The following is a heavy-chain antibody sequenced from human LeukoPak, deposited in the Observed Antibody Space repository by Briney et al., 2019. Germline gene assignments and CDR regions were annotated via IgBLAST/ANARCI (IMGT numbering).Heavy chain of an antibody. CDR2: IKQAGSEK. CDR1: GFTFSSYW. D-gene: IGHD4-17*01. V-gene: IGHV3-7*01. Sequence: GGSLRLSCAASGFTFSSYWMSWVRQAPGKGLEWVANIKQAGSEKYYVDSVKGRFTISRDNAKNSLYLQMNSLRAEDTAVYYCAREDYGDDNWFDPWGQGTLVTVSS. CDR3: AREDYGDDNWFDP. J-gene: IGHJ5*02.